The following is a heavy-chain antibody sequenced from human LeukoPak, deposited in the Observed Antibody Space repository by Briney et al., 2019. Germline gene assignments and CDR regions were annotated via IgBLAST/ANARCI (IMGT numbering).Heavy chain of an antibody. CDR1: GFTVSSNY. J-gene: IGHJ6*03. CDR3: AXXXXXIXXTXTXXYYYYYYMDV. Sequence: PGXSLRXSCAASGFTVSSNYMSWVRQAPGKGLEWVSVIYSGGSTYYTDSVKGRFTISRDNSKNTLYLQMNSLRAEDTAVYYCAXXXXXIXXTXTXXYYYYYYMDVWGKGTTVTVSS. V-gene: IGHV3-53*01. CDR2: IYSGGST.